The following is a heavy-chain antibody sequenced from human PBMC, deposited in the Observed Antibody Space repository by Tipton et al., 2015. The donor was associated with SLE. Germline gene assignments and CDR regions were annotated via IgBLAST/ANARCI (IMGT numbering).Heavy chain of an antibody. CDR3: AGNLMVGAYYYYYYGMDV. J-gene: IGHJ6*02. CDR1: GFTFSSYA. D-gene: IGHD1-26*01. CDR2: ISGSGGST. Sequence: SLRLSCAASGFTFSSYAMSWVRQAPGKGLEWVSAISGSGGSTYYADSVKGRFTISRDNSKNTLYLQMNSLRAEDTAVYYCAGNLMVGAYYYYYYGMDVWGQGPTVTVSS. V-gene: IGHV3-23*01.